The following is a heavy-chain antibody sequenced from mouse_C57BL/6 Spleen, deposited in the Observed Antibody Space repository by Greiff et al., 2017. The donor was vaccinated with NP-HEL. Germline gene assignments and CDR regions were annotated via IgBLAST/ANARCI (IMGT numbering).Heavy chain of an antibody. CDR3: ASGLPYFDY. Sequence: EVPVVESRPVTSPPSHPLSLPFSFTFYSITIYYCNFILKFPGNKLEYMGYISYSGSTYYNPSLKSRISITRDTSKNQYYLQLNSVTTEDTATYYCASGLPYFDYWGQGTTLTVSS. CDR1: FYSITIYY. CDR2: ISYSGST. D-gene: IGHD2-10*01. V-gene: IGHV3-8*01. J-gene: IGHJ2*01.